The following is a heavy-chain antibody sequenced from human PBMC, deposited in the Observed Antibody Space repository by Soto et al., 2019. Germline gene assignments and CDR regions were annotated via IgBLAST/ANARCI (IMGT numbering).Heavy chain of an antibody. CDR3: AREPLT. CDR1: GGSISSGGYY. Sequence: SETLSLPCTVSGGSISSGGYYWNWIRQHPGKGLELIWYIYYSGSTYYNPSLKSRVTISVEASKNQFSLKLFSVAAADTAVYYCAREPLTWGQGTLVTVSS. V-gene: IGHV4-31*03. J-gene: IGHJ4*02. CDR2: IYYSGST.